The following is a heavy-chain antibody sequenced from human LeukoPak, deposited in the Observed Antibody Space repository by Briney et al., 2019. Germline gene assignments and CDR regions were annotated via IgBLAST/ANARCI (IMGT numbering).Heavy chain of an antibody. Sequence: GGSLRLSCAASGFTFSDYYMSWIRQAPGKGLEWVSFISNSGSTIYYADSVKGRFTISRDNAKNSLYLQMNSLRAEDTAVYYCARARWVAATKYYLDYWGQGTLVTVSS. CDR3: ARARWVAATKYYLDY. V-gene: IGHV3-11*01. CDR2: ISNSGSTI. D-gene: IGHD2-15*01. CDR1: GFTFSDYY. J-gene: IGHJ4*02.